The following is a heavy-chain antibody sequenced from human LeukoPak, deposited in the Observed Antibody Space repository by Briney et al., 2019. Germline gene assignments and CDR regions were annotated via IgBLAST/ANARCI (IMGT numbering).Heavy chain of an antibody. J-gene: IGHJ4*02. Sequence: SETLSLTCTVSGGSISSYYWSWIRQPAGKGLEWIGRIYTTGSASHNPSLKSRVTMSVDTSKSQVSLKLSSVTAADTAVYYRARDTGTTPYFDYWGQGSLVTVSS. CDR1: GGSISSYY. CDR3: ARDTGTTPYFDY. CDR2: IYTTGSA. D-gene: IGHD1-1*01. V-gene: IGHV4-4*07.